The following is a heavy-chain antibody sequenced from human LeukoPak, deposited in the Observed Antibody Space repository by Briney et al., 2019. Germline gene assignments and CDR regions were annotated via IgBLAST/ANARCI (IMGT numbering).Heavy chain of an antibody. CDR2: ISGRGGST. CDR1: GGSFSGYY. V-gene: IGHV3-23*01. J-gene: IGHJ6*02. CDR3: ARAPGASYYYGMDV. Sequence: ETLSLTCAVYGGSFSGYYWSWIRQAPGKGLEWVSAISGRGGSTYYADSVKGRFTISRDNSKNTLYLQMNSLRAEDTAVYYCARAPGASYYYGMDVWGQGTAVTVS.